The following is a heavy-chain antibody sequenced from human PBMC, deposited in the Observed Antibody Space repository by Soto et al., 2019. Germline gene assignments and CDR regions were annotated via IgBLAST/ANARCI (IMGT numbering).Heavy chain of an antibody. V-gene: IGHV5-10-1*01. CDR1: GYSFTNYW. CDR3: ARRGGADSSGLVP. J-gene: IGHJ5*02. CDR2: IDPSDSYT. Sequence: PGESLKIPCKLSGYSFTNYWIGWVRQMPGKGLEWMGRIDPSDSYTNYSPSFQGHVTISADKSISTAYLQWSSLKASDTAMYYCARRGGADSSGLVPWGQGTLVTVSS. D-gene: IGHD3-22*01.